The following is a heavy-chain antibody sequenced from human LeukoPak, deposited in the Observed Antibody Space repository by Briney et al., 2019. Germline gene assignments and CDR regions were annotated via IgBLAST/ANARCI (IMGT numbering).Heavy chain of an antibody. V-gene: IGHV3-33*01. CDR1: GFTFSSYG. Sequence: GGSLRLSCAASGFTFSSYGMHWVRQAPGKGLEWVAVIWYDGSNKYYADSVKGRFTISRDNSKNTLYLQMNSLRAEDTAVDYCARDLGDIVVVPAATGGMDVWGQGTTVTVSS. J-gene: IGHJ6*02. CDR2: IWYDGSNK. CDR3: ARDLGDIVVVPAATGGMDV. D-gene: IGHD2-2*01.